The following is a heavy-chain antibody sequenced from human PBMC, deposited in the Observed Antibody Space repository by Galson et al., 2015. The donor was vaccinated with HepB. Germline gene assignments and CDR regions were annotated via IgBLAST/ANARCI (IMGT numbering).Heavy chain of an antibody. CDR1: GFTSSSYA. V-gene: IGHV3-30-3*01. D-gene: IGHD3-22*01. Sequence: SLRLSCAASGFTSSSYAMHWVRQAPGNGLEWVAFLPFDSNNIYYADSVKGRFTISRDNSKNTLYLQMNSLRAEDTAVYYCARPPLNYYGSSGYYGYFDYWGQGTPVTVSS. CDR3: ARPPLNYYGSSGYYGYFDY. J-gene: IGHJ4*02. CDR2: LPFDSNNI.